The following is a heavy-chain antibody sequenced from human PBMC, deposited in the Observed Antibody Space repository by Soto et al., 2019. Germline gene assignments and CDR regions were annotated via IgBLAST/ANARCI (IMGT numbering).Heavy chain of an antibody. Sequence: PSETLSLTCTVSGGSITSYYWSWIRQPPGKGLEWIGYIYYSGSTYYNPSLKSRVTISVDTSKNQFSLKLSSVTAADTAVYYCARAYTRYTSRYNWFDPWGQGTLVTVSS. CDR1: GGSITSYY. CDR3: ARAYTRYTSRYNWFDP. J-gene: IGHJ5*02. V-gene: IGHV4-59*12. CDR2: IYYSGST. D-gene: IGHD3-16*01.